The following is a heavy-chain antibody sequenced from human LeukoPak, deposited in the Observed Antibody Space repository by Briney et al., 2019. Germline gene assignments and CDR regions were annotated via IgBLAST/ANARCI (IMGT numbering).Heavy chain of an antibody. D-gene: IGHD1-26*01. CDR2: ITRSSSYI. Sequence: GGSLRLSCAASGFTFSSYTLNWVRQAPGEGLEWVSFITRSSSYIYYADSVKGRFTISRDNAKNSLYLQMNSLRAEDTAVYYCARDESSGSYGNFDYWGQGTLVTVSS. CDR1: GFTFSSYT. J-gene: IGHJ4*02. CDR3: ARDESSGSYGNFDY. V-gene: IGHV3-21*06.